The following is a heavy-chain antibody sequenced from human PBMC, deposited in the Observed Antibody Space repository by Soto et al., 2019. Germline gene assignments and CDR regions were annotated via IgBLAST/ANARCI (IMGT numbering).Heavy chain of an antibody. CDR1: GFTFSSNG. CDR2: VAYDGSKT. CDR3: ARWVGGSMYDNSGKYDS. D-gene: IGHD3-22*01. V-gene: IGHV3-30*03. J-gene: IGHJ5*01. Sequence: QVQLVESGGGVVQPGRSLRLTCEASGFTFSSNGMHWVRQAPGKGLEWVALVAYDGSKTYYGDSVRGRFTISRDNSENTLYLQMNRLRAEDTAVYYCARWVGGSMYDNSGKYDSWGQGNLVTVSS.